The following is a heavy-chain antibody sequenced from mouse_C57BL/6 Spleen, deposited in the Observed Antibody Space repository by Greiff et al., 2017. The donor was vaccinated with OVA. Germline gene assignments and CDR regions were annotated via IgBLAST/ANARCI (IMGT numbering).Heavy chain of an antibody. V-gene: IGHV5-9*01. D-gene: IGHD2-1*01. Sequence: EVKLMESGGGLVQPGGSLKLSCAASGFTFSSYTMSWVRQTPEKRLEWVATISGGGGNTYYPDSVKGRFTISRDNAKNTLYLQMSSLRSEDTALYYGARRDGNWFAYWGQGTLVTVSA. CDR1: GFTFSSYT. CDR3: ARRDGNWFAY. J-gene: IGHJ3*01. CDR2: ISGGGGNT.